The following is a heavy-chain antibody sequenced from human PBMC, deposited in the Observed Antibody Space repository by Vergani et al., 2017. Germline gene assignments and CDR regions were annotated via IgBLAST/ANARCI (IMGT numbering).Heavy chain of an antibody. J-gene: IGHJ4*02. CDR3: AKVKYSGYEFDC. CDR2: VGGSSGST. V-gene: IGHV3-23*04. D-gene: IGHD5-12*01. CDR1: GFTFSSYG. Sequence: VQLVESGGGVVQPGRSLRLSCAASGFTFSSYGMHWVRQAPGKGLEWVSAVGGSSGSTYYADSVKGRFTISRDNSKNTLYLQMNSLRAEDTAVYYCAKVKYSGYEFDCWGQGTLVTVSS.